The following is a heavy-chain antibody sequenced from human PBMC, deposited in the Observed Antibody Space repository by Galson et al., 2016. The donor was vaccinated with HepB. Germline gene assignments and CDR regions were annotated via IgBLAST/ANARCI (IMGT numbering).Heavy chain of an antibody. Sequence: SLRLSCAASGFTFSAYAVNWVRQAPGKGLEWVSTISASGGSTYYAESVKGRFTISRENPENTLYLQMNSLRAEDTALYYCAKGGVMTTPIDYWGQGTLVTVSA. V-gene: IGHV3-23*01. D-gene: IGHD2-21*01. J-gene: IGHJ4*02. CDR3: AKGGVMTTPIDY. CDR1: GFTFSAYA. CDR2: ISASGGST.